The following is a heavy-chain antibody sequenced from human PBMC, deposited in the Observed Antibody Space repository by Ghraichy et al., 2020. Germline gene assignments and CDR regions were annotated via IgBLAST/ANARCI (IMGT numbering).Heavy chain of an antibody. CDR3: ARNLELLPGLDYYYGMDV. CDR2: IYYSGST. V-gene: IGHV4-39*01. J-gene: IGHJ6*02. CDR1: GGSISSSSYY. Sequence: SETLSLTCTVSGGSISSSSYYWGWIRQPPGKGLEWIGSIYYSGSTYYNPSLKSRVTISVDTSKNQFSLKLSSVTAADTAVYYCARNLELLPGLDYYYGMDVWGQGTTVTVSS. D-gene: IGHD1-7*01.